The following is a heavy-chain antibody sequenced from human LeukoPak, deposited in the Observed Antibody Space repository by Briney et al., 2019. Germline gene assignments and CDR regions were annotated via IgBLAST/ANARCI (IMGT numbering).Heavy chain of an antibody. J-gene: IGHJ4*02. CDR2: THHTGSS. D-gene: IGHD3-3*01. Sequence: PPETLSLTCTVSGDPVSSGDYYWSWIRQSPGRGLQWIAYTHHTGSSNYSPSLRSRVTISMDTSKNQFSLNLNSVTAADTAVYYCARDRLWSGLDYWGQGTLVTVSS. V-gene: IGHV4-61*08. CDR1: GDPVSSGDYY. CDR3: ARDRLWSGLDY.